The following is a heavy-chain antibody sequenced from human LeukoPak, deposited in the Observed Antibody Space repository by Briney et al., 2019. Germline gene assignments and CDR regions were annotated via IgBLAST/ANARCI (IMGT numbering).Heavy chain of an antibody. D-gene: IGHD4-23*01. CDR2: IYSAGTT. Sequence: GGSLRLSCAASGFAVSRNYYMNWVRQAPGKGLEWVSVIYSAGTTYYADSVKGRFTISRDNSKNTVYLQMNSLRAEDTAVYYCARGDDYGGAWYYFDCWGQGTLVTVSS. CDR3: ARGDDYGGAWYYFDC. CDR1: GFAVSRNY. V-gene: IGHV3-53*01. J-gene: IGHJ4*02.